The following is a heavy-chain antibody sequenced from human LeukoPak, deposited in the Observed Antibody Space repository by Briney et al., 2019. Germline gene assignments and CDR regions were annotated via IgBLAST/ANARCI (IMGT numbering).Heavy chain of an antibody. CDR3: RVLGTSRYCSGDCYYYGMDV. V-gene: IGHV1-24*01. D-gene: IGHD2-15*01. CDR2: FDPEDGET. J-gene: IGHJ6*02. Sequence: ASVKVSCKVSGYTLTELSMHWVRQAPGKGLERMGGFDPEDGETIYAQKFQGRVTMTEDTSTDTAYMELSSLRSENTAVYYCRVLGTSRYCSGDCYYYGMDVWGQGTTVTVSS. CDR1: GYTLTELS.